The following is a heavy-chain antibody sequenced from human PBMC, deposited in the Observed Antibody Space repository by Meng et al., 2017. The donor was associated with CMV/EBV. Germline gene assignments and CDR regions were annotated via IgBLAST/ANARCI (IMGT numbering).Heavy chain of an antibody. J-gene: IGHJ4*02. CDR1: GFTFRNYA. CDR3: ARDRSGDGVHFDY. V-gene: IGHV3-64*02. CDR2: ISSNGSNT. D-gene: IGHD3-3*01. Sequence: GESLKISCAASGFTFRNYAMHWVRQAPGKGLQYVSAISSNGSNTYYADSVKGRFTISRDNSKNTLYLQMGSLRAEDMAGYYCARDRSGDGVHFDYWGQGTLVTVSS.